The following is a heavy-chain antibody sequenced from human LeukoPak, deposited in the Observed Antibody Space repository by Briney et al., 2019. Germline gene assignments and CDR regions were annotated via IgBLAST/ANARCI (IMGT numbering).Heavy chain of an antibody. Sequence: GGSLRLSCAASGFTFSNYWMHWVRQAPGKGLVWVANIKQDGSEKYYVDSVKGRFTISRDNAKNSLYLQMNSLRAEDTAVYYCARIPLGRLDMGDYWGQGTLVTVSS. CDR3: ARIPLGRLDMGDY. V-gene: IGHV3-7*01. D-gene: IGHD5-12*01. J-gene: IGHJ4*02. CDR2: IKQDGSEK. CDR1: GFTFSNYW.